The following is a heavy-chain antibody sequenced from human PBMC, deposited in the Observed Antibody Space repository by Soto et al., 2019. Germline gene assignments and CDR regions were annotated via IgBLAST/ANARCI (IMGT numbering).Heavy chain of an antibody. J-gene: IGHJ4*02. CDR1: CYTFRNFG. D-gene: IGHD3-10*01. CDR3: ARVYNYGSGSYLMPSSCYFDF. V-gene: IGHV1-18*01. CDR2: INPNSGHT. Sequence: GXSVKVSFKASCYTFRNFGVGWVRQAPVQGLEWVGWINPNSGHTEYAQKLQGRVTVTADTSTSTAYMEVGSLRSDDTAVYYCARVYNYGSGSYLMPSSCYFDFWGPGNLVTVSS.